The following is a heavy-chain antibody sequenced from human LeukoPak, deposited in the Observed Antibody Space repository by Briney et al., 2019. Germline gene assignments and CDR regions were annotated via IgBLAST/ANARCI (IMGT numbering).Heavy chain of an antibody. Sequence: GGSLRLSCAASGFTFSDYYMSWIRQAPGKGLEWGSYISSSGSTIYYEDSVKGRFTISRDNAKNSLYLQMNSLRAEDTAVYYCAREDRDIVVVPAANADYYYYYYMDVWGKGTTVTISS. J-gene: IGHJ6*03. D-gene: IGHD2-2*01. CDR2: ISSSGSTI. CDR3: AREDRDIVVVPAANADYYYYYYMDV. CDR1: GFTFSDYY. V-gene: IGHV3-11*01.